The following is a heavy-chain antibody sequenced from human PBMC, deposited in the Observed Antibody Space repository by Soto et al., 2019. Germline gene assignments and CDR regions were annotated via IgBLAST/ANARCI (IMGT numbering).Heavy chain of an antibody. CDR3: ARHGRYTYGYAEKISSSWYDDY. J-gene: IGHJ4*02. Sequence: EVQLVESGGGLVQPGGSLRLSCAASGFTFSSYSMNWVRQAPGKGLEWVSYISSSSSTIYYADSVKGRFTISRDNAKNSLYLQMNSLRVEDTAVYYCARHGRYTYGYAEKISSSWYDDYWGQGTLVTVSS. CDR2: ISSSSSTI. D-gene: IGHD6-13*01. CDR1: GFTFSSYS. V-gene: IGHV3-48*01.